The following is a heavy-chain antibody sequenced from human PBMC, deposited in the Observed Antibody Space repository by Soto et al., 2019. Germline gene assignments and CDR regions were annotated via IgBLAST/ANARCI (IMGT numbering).Heavy chain of an antibody. CDR3: ARVLTTFGVVLPLGWFDP. Sequence: GASVKVSCKASGYTFTSYGISWVRQAPGQGLEWMGWISAYNGNTNYAQKLQGRVTMTTDTSTSTAYMELRSLRSDDTAVYYCARVLTTFGVVLPLGWFDPWGQGTLVTVSS. CDR1: GYTFTSYG. CDR2: ISAYNGNT. J-gene: IGHJ5*02. V-gene: IGHV1-18*04. D-gene: IGHD3-3*01.